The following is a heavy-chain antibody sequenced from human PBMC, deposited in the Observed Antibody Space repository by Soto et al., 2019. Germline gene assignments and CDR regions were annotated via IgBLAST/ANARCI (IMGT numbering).Heavy chain of an antibody. D-gene: IGHD3-10*01. CDR2: INHSGST. CDR3: ARGWYYGSGNYGMDV. J-gene: IGHJ6*02. CDR1: GGSFSGYY. V-gene: IGHV4-34*01. Sequence: PSETLSLTCAVYGGSFSGYYWSWIRQPPGKGLEWIGEINHSGSTNYNPSLKSRVTISVDTSKNQFSLKLSSVTAADTAVYYCARGWYYGSGNYGMDVWGQGTTVTVSS.